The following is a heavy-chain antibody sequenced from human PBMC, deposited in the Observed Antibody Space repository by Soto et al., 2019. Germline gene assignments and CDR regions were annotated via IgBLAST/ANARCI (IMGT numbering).Heavy chain of an antibody. J-gene: IGHJ3*02. CDR3: TTQINYYDILTGYYPHDAFDI. CDR1: GFTFSNAW. CDR2: IKSKTDGGTT. Sequence: GGSLRLSCAASGFTFSNAWMNWVRQAPGKGLEWVGRIKSKTDGGTTDYAAPVKGRFTISRDDSKNTLYLQMNSLKTEDTAVYYCTTQINYYDILTGYYPHDAFDIWGQGTMVTVSS. V-gene: IGHV3-15*07. D-gene: IGHD3-9*01.